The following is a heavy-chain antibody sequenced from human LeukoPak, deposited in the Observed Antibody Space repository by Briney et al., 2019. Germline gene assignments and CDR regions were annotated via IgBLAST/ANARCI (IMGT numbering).Heavy chain of an antibody. CDR3: TRWAFGSGSYYRD. Sequence: GGSLRLSCAASAFIFSNAWMSWVRQAPGKGPEWVGRIKTKTDGGTADYAAPVKGRFTISRDDSKNTLHLQMNSLKTEDTAVYYCTRWAFGSGSYYRDWGQGTLVTVSS. CDR2: IKTKTDGGTA. J-gene: IGHJ4*02. V-gene: IGHV3-15*01. CDR1: AFIFSNAW. D-gene: IGHD3-10*01.